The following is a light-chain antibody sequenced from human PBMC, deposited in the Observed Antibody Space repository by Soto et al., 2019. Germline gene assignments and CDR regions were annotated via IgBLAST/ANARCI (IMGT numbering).Light chain of an antibody. V-gene: IGKV3-15*01. CDR2: GAS. J-gene: IGKJ2*01. CDR3: QQYNNWPYT. CDR1: QSVSSN. Sequence: EIVMTQSPATLSVSPGERATLSCRASQSVSSNLAWYQQKPGQAPRLLIYGASTRATGIPARFSGSGSGTELTLTICSLQSEDFAVYYCQQYNNWPYTFGQGTKLEIK.